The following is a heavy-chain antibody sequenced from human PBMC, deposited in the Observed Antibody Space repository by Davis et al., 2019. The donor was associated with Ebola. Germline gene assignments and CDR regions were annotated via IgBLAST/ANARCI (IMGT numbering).Heavy chain of an antibody. CDR3: AKDVVVPAGLGWYGMDV. D-gene: IGHD2-2*01. Sequence: GESLKISCAASGFTFSGSAMHWVRQASGKGLEWVGRIRSKANSYATAYAASVKGRFTISRDDSKNTAYLQMNSLRAEDTAVYYCAKDVVVPAGLGWYGMDVWGQGTTVTVSS. V-gene: IGHV3-73*01. CDR1: GFTFSGSA. J-gene: IGHJ6*02. CDR2: IRSKANSYAT.